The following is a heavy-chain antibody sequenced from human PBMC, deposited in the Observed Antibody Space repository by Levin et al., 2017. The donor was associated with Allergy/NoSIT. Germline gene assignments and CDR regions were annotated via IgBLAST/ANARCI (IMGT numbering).Heavy chain of an antibody. Sequence: HPGGSLRLSCAASGFTVSSNYMSWVRQAPGKGLEWVSIIYSGGTTYYADSVKGRFTISRDNSKNTLYLQMNSLRAEDTAVYYCARGAESKTRFDFWGQGALVIVSS. CDR1: GFTVSSNY. CDR2: IYSGGTT. V-gene: IGHV3-53*01. CDR3: ARGAESKTRFDF. J-gene: IGHJ4*02.